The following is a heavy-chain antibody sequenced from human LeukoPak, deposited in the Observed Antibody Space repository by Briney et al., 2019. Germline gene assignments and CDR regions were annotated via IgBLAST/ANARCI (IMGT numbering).Heavy chain of an antibody. D-gene: IGHD3-10*01. CDR2: INHSGST. CDR3: ARDAIGSGSTDY. J-gene: IGHJ4*02. CDR1: GGSFSGYY. Sequence: SETLSLTCAVYGGSFSGYYWSWTRQPPGKGLEWIGEINHSGSTNYNPSLKSRVTISVDTSKNQFSLKLSSVTAADTAVYYCARDAIGSGSTDYWGQGTLVTVSS. V-gene: IGHV4-34*01.